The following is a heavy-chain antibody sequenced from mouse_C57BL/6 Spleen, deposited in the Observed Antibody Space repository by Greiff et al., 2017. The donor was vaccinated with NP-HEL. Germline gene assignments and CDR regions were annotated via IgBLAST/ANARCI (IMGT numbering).Heavy chain of an antibody. CDR2: IYPGSGNT. J-gene: IGHJ4*01. CDR3: ARSDYGSSLYAMDY. V-gene: IGHV1-66*01. D-gene: IGHD1-1*01. Sequence: QVQLQQSGPELVKPGASVKISCKASGYSFTSYYIHWVKQRPGQGLEWIGWIYPGSGNTKYHEKFKGKATLTADTSSSTAYMQLSSLTSEDSAVYYCARSDYGSSLYAMDYWGKGTSVTVSS. CDR1: GYSFTSYY.